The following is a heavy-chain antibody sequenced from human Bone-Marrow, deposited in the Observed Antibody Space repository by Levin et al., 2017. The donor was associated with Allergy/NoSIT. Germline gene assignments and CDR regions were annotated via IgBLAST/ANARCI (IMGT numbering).Heavy chain of an antibody. D-gene: IGHD3-22*01. CDR2: IIPIFGTA. J-gene: IGHJ4*02. Sequence: SVKVSCKASGGTFSSYAISWVRQAPGQGLEWMGGIIPIFGTANYAQKFQGRVTITADESTSTAYMELSSLRSEDTAVYYCARSTYYYDSSGYLGWGGPSPFGYWGQGTLVTVSS. CDR3: ARSTYYYDSSGYLGWGGPSPFGY. V-gene: IGHV1-69*13. CDR1: GGTFSSYA.